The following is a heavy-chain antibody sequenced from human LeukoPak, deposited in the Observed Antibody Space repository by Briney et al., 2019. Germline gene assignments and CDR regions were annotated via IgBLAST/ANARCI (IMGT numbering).Heavy chain of an antibody. V-gene: IGHV4-30-2*01. CDR2: IYHSGST. Sequence: KPSQTLSLTCTVSGGSISSGGYYWSWIRQPPGKGLEWIGYIYHSGSTYYNPSLKSRVTISVDRSKNQFSLKLSSVTAADTAVYYCARGSGSTTPFPFDYWGQGTLVTVSS. J-gene: IGHJ4*02. D-gene: IGHD1-26*01. CDR1: GGSISSGGYY. CDR3: ARGSGSTTPFPFDY.